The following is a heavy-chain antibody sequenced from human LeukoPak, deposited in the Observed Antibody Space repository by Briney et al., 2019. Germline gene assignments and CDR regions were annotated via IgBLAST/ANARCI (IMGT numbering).Heavy chain of an antibody. V-gene: IGHV3-66*01. D-gene: IGHD4-23*01. CDR2: IYSGGST. CDR1: GFTVSSNY. J-gene: IGHJ4*02. Sequence: GGSLRLSCAASGFTVSSNYMSWVRQAPGKGLEWVSVIYSGGSTYYADSVKGRFTISRDNSKNTLYLQMNSLRAEDTAVYYCVGDYGGSSPLDYWGQGTLVTVSS. CDR3: VGDYGGSSPLDY.